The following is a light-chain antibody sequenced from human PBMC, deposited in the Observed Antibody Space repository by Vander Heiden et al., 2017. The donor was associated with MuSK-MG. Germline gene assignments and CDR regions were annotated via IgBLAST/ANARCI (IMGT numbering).Light chain of an antibody. Sequence: DIQVTQSPSFLSASVGDRVTITCRASQGISSSLAWYQEKPGEAPKLLIYAASTLQSGVPSRFSGSGSGTEFTLTITSLQPEDFATYSCQQLYSYPITFGGGTKVEIK. J-gene: IGKJ4*01. CDR1: QGISSS. V-gene: IGKV1-9*01. CDR2: AAS. CDR3: QQLYSYPIT.